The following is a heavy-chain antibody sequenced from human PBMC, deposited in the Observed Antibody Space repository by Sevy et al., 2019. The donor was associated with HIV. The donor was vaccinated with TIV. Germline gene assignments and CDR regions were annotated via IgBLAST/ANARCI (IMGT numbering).Heavy chain of an antibody. CDR2: ISYDARNE. V-gene: IGHV3-30*04. J-gene: IGHJ3*02. CDR3: ARFPPERTFDI. Sequence: GGSLRLSCAASGLSFINYAMHWVRQGPGKGLEWVAVISYDARNEDYADSVKGRFTISRDNSKNTLYLQMNSLRAEDTAVYYCARFPPERTFDIWGQGTMVTVSS. CDR1: GLSFINYA.